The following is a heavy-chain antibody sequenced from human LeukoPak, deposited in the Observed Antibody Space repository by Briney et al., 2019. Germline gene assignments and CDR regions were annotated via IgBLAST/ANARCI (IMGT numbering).Heavy chain of an antibody. D-gene: IGHD6-19*01. V-gene: IGHV4-4*07. CDR2: IYTSGST. J-gene: IGHJ5*02. CDR1: GGSISRYY. CDR3: ARYSSAEELDP. Sequence: SETLSLTCTVSGGSISRYYWSWFRQPAGKGLEWIGRIYTSGSTNYNPSLKSRVTMSVDTSKNQYSLKLSSVTAADTAVYYCARYSSAEELDPWGQGTLVTVSS.